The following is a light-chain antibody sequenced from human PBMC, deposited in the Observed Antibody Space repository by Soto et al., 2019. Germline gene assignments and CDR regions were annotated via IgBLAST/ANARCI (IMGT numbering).Light chain of an antibody. CDR3: QQRTNWPLT. V-gene: IGKV3-11*01. CDR1: QNINRY. CDR2: DAS. Sequence: EIVVTQFPATLSLSPGERATLSCRASQNINRYLAWYQQKPGQAPRLIIYDASNMATGTPARFSGSGSGTDFTLTISSLEPEDFALYYCQQRTNWPLTFGGGTKVEI. J-gene: IGKJ4*01.